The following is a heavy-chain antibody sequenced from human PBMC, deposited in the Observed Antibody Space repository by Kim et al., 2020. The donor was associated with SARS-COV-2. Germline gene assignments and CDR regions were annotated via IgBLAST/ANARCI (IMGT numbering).Heavy chain of an antibody. J-gene: IGHJ4*02. CDR2: ISYDETYK. V-gene: IGHV3-30-3*01. Sequence: GGSLRLSCAVSGFTLNTYTMHWVRQAPGKGLDWVAIISYDETYKNYADSVKGRFTISRDISKNTVFLQMSSLRAEDTAMYYCTRYNWNSGNDYWGQGALV. CDR1: GFTLNTYT. D-gene: IGHD1-1*01. CDR3: TRYNWNSGNDY.